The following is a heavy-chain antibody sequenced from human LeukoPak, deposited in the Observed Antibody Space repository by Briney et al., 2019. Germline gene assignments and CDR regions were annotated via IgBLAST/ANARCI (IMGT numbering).Heavy chain of an antibody. V-gene: IGHV3-23*01. CDR1: GFTFSSYG. J-gene: IGHJ4*02. D-gene: IGHD2-8*02. Sequence: TGGSLRLSCAASGFTFSSYGMSWVRQTPGKGLEWVSATVGGRPDTYHADSVRGRFTVSRDNSMNTLYLQMNSLRVEDTAVYYCTKAPVRSCTGTFCYPFDYWGQGILVTVSS. CDR3: TKAPVRSCTGTFCYPFDY. CDR2: TVGGRPDT.